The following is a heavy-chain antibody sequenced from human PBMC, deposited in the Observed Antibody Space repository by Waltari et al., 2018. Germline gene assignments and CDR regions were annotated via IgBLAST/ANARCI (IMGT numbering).Heavy chain of an antibody. CDR2: VFHTGSP. CDR3: AGEKARYGFDV. J-gene: IGHJ6*02. Sequence: QVHLQQWGAGLLKPSETLSLACAVSGGSLSGYFWTWFRQPPGKGLEWIGSVFHTGSPSYNPSLKSRVTISVDSSKNQFTLRLTAVTAADTAVYYCAGEKARYGFDVWGQGTTVTVSS. V-gene: IGHV4-34*02. CDR1: GGSLSGYF.